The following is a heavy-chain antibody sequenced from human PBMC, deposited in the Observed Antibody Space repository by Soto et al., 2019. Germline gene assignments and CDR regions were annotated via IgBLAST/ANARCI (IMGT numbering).Heavy chain of an antibody. V-gene: IGHV4-34*01. CDR1: GGSFSGYY. CDR3: ARGQVEYSSSSGLDY. CDR2: INHSGST. Sequence: SETLSLTCAVYGGSFSGYYWSWIRQPPGKGLEWIGEINHSGSTNYNPSLKSRVTISVDTSKNQFSLKLSSVTAADTAVYYCARGQVEYSSSSGLDYWGQGTLVTVSS. J-gene: IGHJ4*02. D-gene: IGHD6-6*01.